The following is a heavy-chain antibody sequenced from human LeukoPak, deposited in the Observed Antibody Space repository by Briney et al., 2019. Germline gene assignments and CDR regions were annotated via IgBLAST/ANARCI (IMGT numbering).Heavy chain of an antibody. J-gene: IGHJ4*02. D-gene: IGHD5-12*01. CDR3: AKDFSGGYVGVYFDY. V-gene: IGHV3-23*01. CDR1: GFTFGIYA. Sequence: PGGSLRLSCAASGFTFGIYAMNWVRQAPGKGLEWVSSISVSGDRTYYVDSVKGRFTISRDDSKNTLYLQMNSLRLEDTAVYFCAKDFSGGYVGVYFDYWGQGTLVTVSS. CDR2: ISVSGDRT.